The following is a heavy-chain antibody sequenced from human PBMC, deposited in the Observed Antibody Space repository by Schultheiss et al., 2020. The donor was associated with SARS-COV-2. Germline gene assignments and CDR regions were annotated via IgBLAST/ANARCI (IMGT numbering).Heavy chain of an antibody. Sequence: TLSLTCTVSGGSISSYYWSWIRQPPGKGLEWLALIYWDDDKRYSPSLKSRLTITKDTSKNQVVLTMTNMDPVDTATYYCAHSRITMVQGVIGPLDYWGQGTLVTVSS. CDR3: AHSRITMVQGVIGPLDY. V-gene: IGHV2-5*08. D-gene: IGHD3-10*01. CDR1: GGSISSYYW. CDR2: IYWDDDK. J-gene: IGHJ4*02.